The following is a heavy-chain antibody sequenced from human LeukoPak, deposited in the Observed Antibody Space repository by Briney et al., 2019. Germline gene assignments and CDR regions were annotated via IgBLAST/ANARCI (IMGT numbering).Heavy chain of an antibody. J-gene: IGHJ4*02. Sequence: SETLSLTCTVSGDSINNGDYFWSWIRQSPGKGLEWIGYIYYTGSTYDNPSLESRVIISIDTSKNQFSLRLNSVTAADTAVYYCARAVGATEEGGGFDYWGQGTLVTVSS. D-gene: IGHD1-26*01. V-gene: IGHV4-30-4*01. CDR2: IYYTGST. CDR1: GDSINNGDYF. CDR3: ARAVGATEEGGGFDY.